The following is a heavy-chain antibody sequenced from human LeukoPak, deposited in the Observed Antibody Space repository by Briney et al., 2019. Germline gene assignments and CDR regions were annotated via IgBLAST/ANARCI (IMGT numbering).Heavy chain of an antibody. CDR3: ARDPRSFRSA. Sequence: SETLSLTCTVSGGSISSYYWSWIRQPPGKGLEWIGYIYHSGSTYYNPSLKSRVTISVDRSKNQFSLKLSSVTAADTAVYYCARDPRSFRSAWGQGTLVTVSS. J-gene: IGHJ5*02. V-gene: IGHV4-59*12. CDR1: GGSISSYY. CDR2: IYHSGST.